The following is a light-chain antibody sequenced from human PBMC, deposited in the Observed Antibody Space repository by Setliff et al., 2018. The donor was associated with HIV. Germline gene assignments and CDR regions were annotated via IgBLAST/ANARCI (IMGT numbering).Light chain of an antibody. CDR2: KAS. CDR1: QSIGTW. J-gene: IGKJ2*01. V-gene: IGKV1-5*03. CDR3: QQYNTYSGT. Sequence: DIQMTQSPSTLSASVGDRVTITCRASQSIGTWLAWYQQKPGKAPKLLIYKASSLESGVPSRFSGSGSGTEFIFTISSLQPDDFATYYCQQYNTYSGTFGQGTKVDIK.